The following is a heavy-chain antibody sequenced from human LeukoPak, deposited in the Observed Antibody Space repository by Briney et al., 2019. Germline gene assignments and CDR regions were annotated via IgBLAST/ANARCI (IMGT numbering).Heavy chain of an antibody. V-gene: IGHV4-38-2*02. J-gene: IGHJ6*03. CDR2: IHHGGNT. CDR3: ARDPHGYSGSQLYYYYYMDV. D-gene: IGHD6-13*01. Sequence: SETLSLTCAVSNYSINTDYFWGWIRQPPGKGLEWIANIHHGGNTNYNPSFKSRVTISVDTSKNQFSLKLSSVTAADTAVYYCARDPHGYSGSQLYYYYYMDVWGKGTTVTVSS. CDR1: NYSINTDYF.